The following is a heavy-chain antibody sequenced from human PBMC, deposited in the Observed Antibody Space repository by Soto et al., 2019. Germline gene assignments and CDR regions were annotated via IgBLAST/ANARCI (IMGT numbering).Heavy chain of an antibody. D-gene: IGHD6-6*01. J-gene: IGHJ4*02. CDR3: ARDPISIAARLPHTDY. Sequence: GASVKVSCKASGYTFTSYGISWVRQAPGQGLEWMGWISAYNGNTNYAQKLQGRVTMTTDTSTSTAYMELRSLRSDDTAVYYCARDPISIAARLPHTDYWGQGTLVTVSS. CDR1: GYTFTSYG. CDR2: ISAYNGNT. V-gene: IGHV1-18*01.